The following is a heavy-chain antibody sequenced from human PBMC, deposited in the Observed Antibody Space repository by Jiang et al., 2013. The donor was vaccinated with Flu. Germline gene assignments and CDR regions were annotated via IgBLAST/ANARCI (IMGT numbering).Heavy chain of an antibody. J-gene: IGHJ4*02. Sequence: LLKPSETLSLTCTVSGGSISSSSYYWGWIRQPPGKGLEWIGSIYYSGSTYYNPSLKSRVTISVDTSKNQFSLKLSSVTAADTAVYYCARHGIAAAGTTLYFDYWGQGTLVTVSS. CDR3: ARHGIAAAGTTLYFDY. CDR1: GGSISSSSYY. V-gene: IGHV4-39*01. CDR2: IYYSGST. D-gene: IGHD6-13*01.